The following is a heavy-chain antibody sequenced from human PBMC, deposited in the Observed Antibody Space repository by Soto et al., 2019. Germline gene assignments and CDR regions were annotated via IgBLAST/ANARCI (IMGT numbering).Heavy chain of an antibody. CDR1: GGSISSSSYY. J-gene: IGHJ4*02. V-gene: IGHV4-39*01. Sequence: SETLSLTCTVSGGSISSSSYYWGWIRQPPGKGLEWIGRIYYSGSTYYNPSLKSRVTISVDTSKNQFSLKLSSVTAADTAVYYCARHPYYYGSGSSYFVYWGQGTLVTVSS. CDR2: IYYSGST. CDR3: ARHPYYYGSGSSYFVY. D-gene: IGHD3-10*01.